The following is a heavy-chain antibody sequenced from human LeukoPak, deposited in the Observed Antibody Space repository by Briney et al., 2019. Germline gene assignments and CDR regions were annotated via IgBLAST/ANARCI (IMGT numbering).Heavy chain of an antibody. CDR1: GYTFTSYG. V-gene: IGHV1-18*04. D-gene: IGHD3-10*01. CDR3: ARVVVRGVNWFDP. J-gene: IGHJ5*02. CDR2: ISANNGNT. Sequence: ASVKVSCKASGYTFTSYGIGWGRQAPGQGLEWMGWISANNGNTNYAQKFQGRVTMTTDTSTSTVYMELRSLTSDDTAVYYCARVVVRGVNWFDPWGQGTLVTVSP.